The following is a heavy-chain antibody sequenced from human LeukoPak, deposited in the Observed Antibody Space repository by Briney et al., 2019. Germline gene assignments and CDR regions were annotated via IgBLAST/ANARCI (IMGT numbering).Heavy chain of an antibody. CDR1: GGTFSSYA. V-gene: IGHV1-69*04. Sequence: GASVKVSCKASGGTFSSYAISWVRQAPGQGPEWMGRIIPILGIANYAQKFQGRVTITADKSTSTAYMELSSLRSEDTAVYYCARSNTDYYDSSGYWYYFDYWGQGTLVTVSS. CDR3: ARSNTDYYDSSGYWYYFDY. D-gene: IGHD3-22*01. J-gene: IGHJ4*02. CDR2: IIPILGIA.